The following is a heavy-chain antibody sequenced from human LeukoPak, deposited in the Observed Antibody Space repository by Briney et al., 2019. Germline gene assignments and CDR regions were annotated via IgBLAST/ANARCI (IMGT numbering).Heavy chain of an antibody. CDR3: ARDSPAIVVVPATGWAFDI. V-gene: IGHV4-59*12. CDR2: IHYSGSP. Sequence: LETLSLTCTVSGGSNYWTWIRQAPGKGLEWIAYIHYSGSPHYNPSLRSRVTIPIDTSKNQLSLKLNSVTAADTAVYYCARDSPAIVVVPATGWAFDIWGQGTMVTVSS. D-gene: IGHD2-2*01. J-gene: IGHJ3*02. CDR1: GGSNY.